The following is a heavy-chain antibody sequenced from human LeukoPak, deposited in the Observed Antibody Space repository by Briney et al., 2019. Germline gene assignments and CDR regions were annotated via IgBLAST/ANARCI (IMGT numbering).Heavy chain of an antibody. D-gene: IGHD6-13*01. J-gene: IGHJ5*02. CDR1: GFTFSSYW. V-gene: IGHV3-74*01. CDR3: AKEGVAAAGIVLVGYNWFDP. Sequence: PGGSLRLSCAASGFTFSSYWMHWVRQAPGKGLVWVSRINSDGSSTSYADFVKGRFTISRDNAKNTLYLQMNSLRAEDTAVYYCAKEGVAAAGIVLVGYNWFDPWGQGTLVTVSS. CDR2: INSDGSST.